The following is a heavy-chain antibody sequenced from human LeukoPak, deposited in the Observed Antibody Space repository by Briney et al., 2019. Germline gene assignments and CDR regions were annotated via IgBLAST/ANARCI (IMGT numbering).Heavy chain of an antibody. V-gene: IGHV1-8*03. CDR1: GYTFTSYD. D-gene: IGHD1-26*01. J-gene: IGHJ6*03. CDR2: MNPNSGNT. CDR3: ARGATDYYYYYMDV. Sequence: ASVKVSCKASGYTFTSYDINWVRQAPGQGLEWMGWMNPNSGNTGYAQKFQGRVTITRNTSISTAYMELSSLRSDDTAVYYCARGATDYYYYYMDVWGKGTTVTVSS.